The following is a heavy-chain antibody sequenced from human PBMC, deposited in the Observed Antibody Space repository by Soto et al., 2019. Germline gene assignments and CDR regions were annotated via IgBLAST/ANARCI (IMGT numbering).Heavy chain of an antibody. V-gene: IGHV3-15*01. CDR3: TTPTAMVTAFDY. CDR2: IKSKTDGGTT. CDR1: GFTFSNAW. Sequence: NPGGSLRLSCAASGFTFSNAWMSWVRQAPGKGLEWVGRIKSKTDGGTTDYAAPVKGRFTISRDDSKNTLYLQMNSLKTEDTAVYYCTTPTAMVTAFDYWGQGTLVTVSS. D-gene: IGHD5-18*01. J-gene: IGHJ4*02.